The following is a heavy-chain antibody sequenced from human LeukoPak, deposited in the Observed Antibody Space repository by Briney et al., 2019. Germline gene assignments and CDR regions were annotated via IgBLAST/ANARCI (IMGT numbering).Heavy chain of an antibody. CDR3: AGPAYGDYAYGN. D-gene: IGHD4-17*01. Sequence: PSETLSLTCAVLGSYFWGWIRQPPGKGLEWIGEINRSGNTNYNPSLKCRVTISVDTSKNQIYLNLSSVTAADTSVYFCAGPAYGDYAYGNWGQGTLVTVSS. CDR2: INRSGNT. CDR1: GSYF. J-gene: IGHJ4*02. V-gene: IGHV4-34*01.